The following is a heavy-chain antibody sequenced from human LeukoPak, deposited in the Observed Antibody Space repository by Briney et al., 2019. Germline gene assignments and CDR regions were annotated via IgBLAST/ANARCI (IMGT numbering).Heavy chain of an antibody. CDR3: ARQSISGSSLSYFDY. J-gene: IGHJ4*02. D-gene: IGHD3-22*01. CDR1: GGSISSYY. V-gene: IGHV4-59*01. Sequence: SETLSLTCTVSGGSISSYYWSWIRQPPGKGLEWIGNIYDSGSTNYNPSLKSRVTISVDTSKNQCSLKLSSVTAADTAVYYCARQSISGSSLSYFDYWGQGTLVNVSP. CDR2: IYDSGST.